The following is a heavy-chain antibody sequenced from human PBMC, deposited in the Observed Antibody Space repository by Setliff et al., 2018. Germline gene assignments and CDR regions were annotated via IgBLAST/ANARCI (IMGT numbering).Heavy chain of an antibody. D-gene: IGHD6-19*01. J-gene: IGHJ3*02. CDR3: ARVGGYASAWHGIEAFDI. Sequence: GASVKVSCKASGGTFTNYGVSWVRQAPGQGLEWMGGTIPLFGTTDYAQKFHGRVTIITDESTSTAYMELSSLTSDDTAVYYCARVGGYASAWHGIEAFDIWGQGTKVTVSS. CDR2: TIPLFGTT. V-gene: IGHV1-69*05. CDR1: GGTFTNYG.